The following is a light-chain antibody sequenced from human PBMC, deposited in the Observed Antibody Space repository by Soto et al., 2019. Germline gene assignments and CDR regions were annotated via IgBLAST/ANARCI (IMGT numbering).Light chain of an antibody. CDR3: SSKTSSRTPFV. V-gene: IGLV2-14*01. Sequence: QYALTPPSSVSGSPGQSITISCTGTSSDVGGYNYVSWYQQHPGNAPRLMIYEVNNRPSGVPNRFSGSKSGNTASLTISGLQAEDEADYYCSSKTSSRTPFVFGTGTKVTAL. CDR2: EVN. J-gene: IGLJ1*01. CDR1: SSDVGGYNY.